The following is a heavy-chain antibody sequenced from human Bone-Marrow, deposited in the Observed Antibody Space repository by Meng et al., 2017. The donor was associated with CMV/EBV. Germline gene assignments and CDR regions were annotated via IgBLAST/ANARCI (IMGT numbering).Heavy chain of an antibody. Sequence: GSLRLSCTVSGGSISSGSYFWGWIRQPPGKGLEWIGTSYYSGSTYYNPSLKSRVTISIDTSKNQFSLKLSSVTAADTAVYSCARLGGAFHAYWGQGPRVTCSS. J-gene: IGHJ4*02. CDR1: GGSISSGSYF. D-gene: IGHD3-16*01. CDR3: ARLGGAFHAY. CDR2: SYYSGST. V-gene: IGHV4-39*01.